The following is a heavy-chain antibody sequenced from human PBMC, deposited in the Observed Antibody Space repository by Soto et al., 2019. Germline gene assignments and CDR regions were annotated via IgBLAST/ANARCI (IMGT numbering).Heavy chain of an antibody. Sequence: SQTLSLTCTVSGGSISSYYWSWIRQPPGKGLEWIGYIYYSGSTNYNPSLKSRVTISVDTSKNQFSLKLSSVTAADTAVYYCARQGAEYSNLNWFDPWGQGTLVTVSS. CDR3: ARQGAEYSNLNWFDP. CDR2: IYYSGST. D-gene: IGHD2-21*01. J-gene: IGHJ5*02. CDR1: GGSISSYY. V-gene: IGHV4-59*08.